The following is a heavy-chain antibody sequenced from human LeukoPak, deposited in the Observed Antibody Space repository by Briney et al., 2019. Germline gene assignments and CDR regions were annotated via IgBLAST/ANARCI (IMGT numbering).Heavy chain of an antibody. D-gene: IGHD2-2*01. Sequence: SETLSLTCTVSGGSISSYYWSWIRQPPGKGLEWIGYIYYSGSTNYNPSLKSRVTISVDRSKNQFSLKLSSVTAADTAVYYCARGPIVVVPAALQYYYYGMDVWGQGTTVTVSS. CDR3: ARGPIVVVPAALQYYYYGMDV. CDR2: IYYSGST. J-gene: IGHJ6*02. V-gene: IGHV4-59*12. CDR1: GGSISSYY.